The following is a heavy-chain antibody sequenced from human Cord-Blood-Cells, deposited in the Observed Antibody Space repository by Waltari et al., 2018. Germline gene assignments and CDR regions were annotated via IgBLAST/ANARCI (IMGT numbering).Heavy chain of an antibody. J-gene: IGHJ4*02. CDR2: IVVGSGNT. Sequence: GFTFTSSAVQWVRQARGQRLAWIGWIVVGSGNTNYAQKFQERVTITRDMSTSTAYMELSSLRSEDTAVYYCAADLRAGFGHLYYFDYWGQGTLVTVSS. V-gene: IGHV1-58*01. CDR3: AADLRAGFGHLYYFDY. D-gene: IGHD3-10*01. CDR1: GFTFTSSA.